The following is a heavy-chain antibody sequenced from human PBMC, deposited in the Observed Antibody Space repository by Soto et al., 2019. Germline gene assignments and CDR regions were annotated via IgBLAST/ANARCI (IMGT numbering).Heavy chain of an antibody. CDR3: AKARVRIVGANSFDY. Sequence: PGGSLSLSCVGSGFTFSNYGMHWVRQPPGKGLEWVALIWDDGDKRYYADSVRGRLIISRDNSKDTLYLQMNSLGPDDTAVYFCAKARVRIVGANSFDYWGQGTPVTVSS. CDR2: IWDDGDKR. D-gene: IGHD1-26*01. V-gene: IGHV3-30*02. J-gene: IGHJ4*02. CDR1: GFTFSNYG.